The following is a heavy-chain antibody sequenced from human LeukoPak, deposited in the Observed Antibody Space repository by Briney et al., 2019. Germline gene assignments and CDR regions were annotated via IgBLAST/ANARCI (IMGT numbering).Heavy chain of an antibody. V-gene: IGHV4-59*01. J-gene: IGHJ5*02. D-gene: IGHD3-3*01. CDR2: IYYSGST. CDR3: ARSEPYDFWSGYRQNWFNP. CDR1: GGSISSYY. Sequence: SETLSLTCTVSGGSISSYYWSWIRQPPGKGLEWIGYIYYSGSTNCNPSLKSRVTISVDTSKNQFSLKLSSVTAADTAVYYCARSEPYDFWSGYRQNWFNPWGQGTLVTVSS.